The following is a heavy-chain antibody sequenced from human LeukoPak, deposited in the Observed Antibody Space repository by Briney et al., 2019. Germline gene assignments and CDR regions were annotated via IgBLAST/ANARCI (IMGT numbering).Heavy chain of an antibody. D-gene: IGHD3-10*01. J-gene: IGHJ4*02. CDR3: ARLYGSGSYPDY. V-gene: IGHV4-39*01. Sequence: PSETLSLTCTVSGGSISSSSYYWVWLRQPPGKGLEWIVSIYHSGSTYYNSSLKSRFTISVHTYKNQFSLKLSSVTAADTAVYYCARLYGSGSYPDYWGQGTLVTVSS. CDR1: GGSISSSSYY. CDR2: IYHSGST.